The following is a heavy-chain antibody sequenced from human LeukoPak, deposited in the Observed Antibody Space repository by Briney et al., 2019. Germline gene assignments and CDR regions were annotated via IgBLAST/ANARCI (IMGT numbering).Heavy chain of an antibody. CDR1: GGSISSYY. V-gene: IGHV4-4*07. D-gene: IGHD5-18*01. CDR2: IYTSGST. CDR3: ARARIQLWAVIKTALRDAFDI. J-gene: IGHJ3*02. Sequence: SETLSLTCTVSGGSISSYYWSWIRQPAGKGLEWIGRIYTSGSTNYNPSLKSRVTMSVDTSKNQFSLKLSSVTAADTAVYYCARARIQLWAVIKTALRDAFDIWGQGTMVTVSS.